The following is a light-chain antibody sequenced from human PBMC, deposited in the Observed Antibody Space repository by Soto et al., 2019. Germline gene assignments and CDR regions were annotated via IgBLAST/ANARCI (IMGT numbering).Light chain of an antibody. CDR3: QSYDSSLSVVV. Sequence: QSVLTQPPSVSGAPGQRVTISCTGSSSNIGAGYDVHWYQQLPGTAPKLLVYGNSNRPSVFPDRFSGSKSGTSASLAITGLQAEDEADYYCQSYDSSLSVVVFGGGTKLTVL. CDR1: SSNIGAGYD. CDR2: GNS. J-gene: IGLJ2*01. V-gene: IGLV1-40*01.